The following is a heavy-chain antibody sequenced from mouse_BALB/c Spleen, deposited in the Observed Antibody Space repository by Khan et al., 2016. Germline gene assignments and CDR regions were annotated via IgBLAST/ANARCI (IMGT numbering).Heavy chain of an antibody. CDR1: GFNIKDYY. CDR2: IDPENGDT. J-gene: IGHJ1*01. Sequence: VQLQQSGAELVRSGASVKWSCTDSGFNIKDYYMHWVKQRPEQGLEWIGWIDPENGDTEYAPKFQGKATMTADTSSNTAYLQPSSLTSEEMAVYCCTYRYSDDWDAGNTVTVSS. V-gene: IGHV14-4*02. D-gene: IGHD2-12*01. CDR3: TYRYSDD.